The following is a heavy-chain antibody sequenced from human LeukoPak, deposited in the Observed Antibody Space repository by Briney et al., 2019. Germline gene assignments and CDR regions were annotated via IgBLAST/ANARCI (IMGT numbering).Heavy chain of an antibody. CDR1: GFTFSSFE. Sequence: GGSLRLSCAASGFTFSSFEMNWVRQAPGKGLEWVSYISSGGTTMYYADSVKGRFTISRDNAKNSLYLQMNSLRAEDTAVYYCFFPGVTGKVYWGQGTLVTVSS. CDR3: FFPGVTGKVY. D-gene: IGHD1-20*01. CDR2: ISSGGTTM. J-gene: IGHJ4*02. V-gene: IGHV3-48*03.